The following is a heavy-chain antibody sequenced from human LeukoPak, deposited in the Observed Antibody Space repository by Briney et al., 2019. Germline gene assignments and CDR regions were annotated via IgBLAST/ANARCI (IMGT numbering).Heavy chain of an antibody. CDR3: ARHKIVITMLGVHRWFDP. CDR2: INRSGRA. Sequence: SETLTLTCAVYGGSFSGDYWSWIRQPPGKGLEWIGDINRSGRAVYNTSLKSRVIISVDTSKNQCSLKVNSVTAADTAVYYCARHKIVITMLGVHRWFDPWGQGTLVTVSS. CDR1: GGSFSGDY. D-gene: IGHD3-3*01. V-gene: IGHV4-34*01. J-gene: IGHJ5*02.